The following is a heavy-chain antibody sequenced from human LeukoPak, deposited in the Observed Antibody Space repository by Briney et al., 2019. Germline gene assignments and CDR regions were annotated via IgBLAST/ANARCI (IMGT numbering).Heavy chain of an antibody. CDR3: ARVPDHVDTAVVGQY. V-gene: IGHV3-21*01. CDR1: GFTFSSYS. D-gene: IGHD5-18*01. Sequence: PGGSLRLSCAASGFTFSSYSMNWVRQAPGKGLEWVSSISSSSSYIYYADSVKGRFTISRDNAKNSLYLQMNSLRAEDTAVYYCARVPDHVDTAVVGQYWGQGTLVTVSS. CDR2: ISSSSSYI. J-gene: IGHJ4*02.